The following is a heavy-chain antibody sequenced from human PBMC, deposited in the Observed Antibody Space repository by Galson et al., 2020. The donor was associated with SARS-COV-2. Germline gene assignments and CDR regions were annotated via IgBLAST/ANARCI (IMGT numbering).Heavy chain of an antibody. CDR1: DFITSDYA. D-gene: IGHD2-2*01. J-gene: IGHJ4*02. Sequence: GESQKIFCSASDFITSDYAMHWVRPAPGKRQEYVSAISPNGGTSFYADSVKDRFTMSRDNSRNMFYLQMTALRPEDTGFYYCLYSSSTRQNRCGQGALVAVSS. V-gene: IGHV3-64D*06. CDR2: ISPNGGTS. CDR3: LYSSSTRQNR.